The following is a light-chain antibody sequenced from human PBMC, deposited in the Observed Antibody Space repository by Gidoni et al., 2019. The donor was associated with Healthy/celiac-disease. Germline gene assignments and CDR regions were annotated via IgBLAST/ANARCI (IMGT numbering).Light chain of an antibody. CDR1: QSLLHSNGYNY. J-gene: IGKJ1*01. CDR2: LGS. Sequence: DIVMTQSPLSLPVTPGEPVSISCRSSQSLLHSNGYNYLDWYLQKPGQSPQLLIYLGSNRASGVPDRFSGSGSGTDFTLKISRVEAEDVGVYYCMQALQTPPWTCXQXTKVEIK. V-gene: IGKV2-28*01. CDR3: MQALQTPPWT.